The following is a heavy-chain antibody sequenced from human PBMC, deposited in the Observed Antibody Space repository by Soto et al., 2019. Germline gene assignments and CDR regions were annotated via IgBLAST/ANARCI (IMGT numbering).Heavy chain of an antibody. D-gene: IGHD6-19*01. CDR3: AKSIGRAVAGPDY. Sequence: PGGSLRLSCAASGFTFSTYGLHWVRQAPGKGLEWVAVISYDGSNKYYADSVKGRFAISRDNSKNTLYLQMNSLRAEDTAVYYCAKSIGRAVAGPDYWGQGTLVTV. CDR1: GFTFSTYG. J-gene: IGHJ4*02. CDR2: ISYDGSNK. V-gene: IGHV3-30*18.